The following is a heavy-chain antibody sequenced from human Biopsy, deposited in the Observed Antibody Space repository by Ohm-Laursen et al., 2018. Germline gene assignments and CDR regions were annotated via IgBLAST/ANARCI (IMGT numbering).Heavy chain of an antibody. J-gene: IGHJ2*01. Sequence: GTLSLTCVVSGYSISSDYRWSWIRQPPGKGLEWIGYIYYTGSTNYNPSLKSRVTISVDTSMNHLSLRLTSVTAADTAVYYCARHAPSYSGSYWRYFDLWGRGTLVTVSS. V-gene: IGHV4-59*08. D-gene: IGHD1-26*01. CDR2: IYYTGST. CDR3: ARHAPSYSGSYWRYFDL. CDR1: GYSISSDYR.